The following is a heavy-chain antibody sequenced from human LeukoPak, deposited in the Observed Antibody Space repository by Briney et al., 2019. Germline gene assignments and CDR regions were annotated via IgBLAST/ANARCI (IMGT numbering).Heavy chain of an antibody. CDR3: AKDWRHGGWFDP. Sequence: GGSLRLSCAASGFTFSSYSMNWVRQAPGKGLEWVSAISGSGGSTYYADSVKGRFTISRDNSKNTLYLQMNSLRAEDTAVYYCAKDWRHGGWFDPWGQGTLVTVSS. J-gene: IGHJ5*02. V-gene: IGHV3-23*01. CDR2: ISGSGGST. CDR1: GFTFSSYS.